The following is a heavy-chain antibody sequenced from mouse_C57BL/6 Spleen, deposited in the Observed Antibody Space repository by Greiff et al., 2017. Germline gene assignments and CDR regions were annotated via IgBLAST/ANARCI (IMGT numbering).Heavy chain of an antibody. V-gene: IGHV6-3*01. D-gene: IGHD2-3*01. CDR1: GFTFSNYW. J-gene: IGHJ4*01. CDR2: IRLKSDNYAT. Sequence: EVKLMESGGGLVQPGGSMKLSCVASGFTFSNYWMNWVRQSPEKGLEWVAQIRLKSDNYATHYAESVKGRFTISRDDSKSSVYLQMNNLRAEDTGIYYCTGPYDGYYVDAMDYWGQGTSVTVSS. CDR3: TGPYDGYYVDAMDY.